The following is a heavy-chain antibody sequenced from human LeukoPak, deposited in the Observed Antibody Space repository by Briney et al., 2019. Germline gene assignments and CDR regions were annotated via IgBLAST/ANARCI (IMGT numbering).Heavy chain of an antibody. D-gene: IGHD6-13*01. Sequence: GASVKVSCKASGGTFSRYAISWVGQAPGQGLEWMGGIIPIFGTANYPQKLQGTVTNPTDESRSKAYMELSSLRSEDTAVYYCARGGVGYSSSWYYYYYMDVWGKGTTVTVSS. CDR3: ARGGVGYSSSWYYYYYMDV. J-gene: IGHJ6*03. CDR1: GGTFSRYA. CDR2: IIPIFGTA. V-gene: IGHV1-69*05.